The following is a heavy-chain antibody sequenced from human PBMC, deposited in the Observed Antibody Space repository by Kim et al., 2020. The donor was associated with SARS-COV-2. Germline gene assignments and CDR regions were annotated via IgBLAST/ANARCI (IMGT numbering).Heavy chain of an antibody. D-gene: IGHD6-19*01. CDR3: ARESGGWYPY. V-gene: IGHV3-33*05. CDR2: ISYDGSNK. J-gene: IGHJ4*02. Sequence: GGSLRLSCAASGFTFSSYGMHWVRQAPGKGLEWVAVISYDGSNKYYADSVKGRFTISRDNSKNTLYLQMNSLRAEDTAVYYCARESGGWYPYWGQGTLVTVSS. CDR1: GFTFSSYG.